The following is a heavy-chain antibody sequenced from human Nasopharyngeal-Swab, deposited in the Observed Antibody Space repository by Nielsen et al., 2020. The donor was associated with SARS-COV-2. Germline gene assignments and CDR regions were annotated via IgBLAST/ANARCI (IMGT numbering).Heavy chain of an antibody. Sequence: SETLSLTCTVSGGSISSYYWSWIRQPPGKGLEWIGYIYYSGSTYYNPSLKSRVTISVDTSKNQFSLKLSSVTAADTAVYYCARAQGVITMIVVVINAFDIWGQGTMVTVSS. CDR3: ARAQGVITMIVVVINAFDI. D-gene: IGHD3-22*01. V-gene: IGHV4-59*12. CDR1: GGSISSYY. CDR2: IYYSGST. J-gene: IGHJ3*02.